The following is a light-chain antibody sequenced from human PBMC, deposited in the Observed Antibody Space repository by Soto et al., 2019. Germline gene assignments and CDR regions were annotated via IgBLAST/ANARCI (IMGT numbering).Light chain of an antibody. V-gene: IGLV1-47*01. J-gene: IGLJ2*01. CDR2: KNN. CDR3: AAWDDSLKV. Sequence: QSVLTQPPSASGTPGQRVTISCSGSGSNIGSNYVYWYQQLPGAAPKLLIYKNNQRPSGVPDRFSGSKSGTSASLAISGLRSGDEADYYCAAWDDSLKVFGGGTKLTVL. CDR1: GSNIGSNY.